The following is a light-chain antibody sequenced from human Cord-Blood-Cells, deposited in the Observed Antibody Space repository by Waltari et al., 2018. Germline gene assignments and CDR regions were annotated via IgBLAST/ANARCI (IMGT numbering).Light chain of an antibody. CDR2: DVS. V-gene: IGLV2-14*01. CDR1: SSYVGGYNY. J-gene: IGLJ3*02. Sequence: QSALTQPASVSGSPGQSITISCTGTSSYVGGYNYVSWYQQHPGKAPKLVIYDVSKRPSGVSNRFSGSKSGNTASLTISGLQAEDEADYYCSSYTSSSTWVFGGGTKLTVI. CDR3: SSYTSSSTWV.